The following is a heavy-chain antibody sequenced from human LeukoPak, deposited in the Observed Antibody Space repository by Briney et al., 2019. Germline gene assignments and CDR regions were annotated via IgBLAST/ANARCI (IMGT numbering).Heavy chain of an antibody. CDR3: ARGIAAAGTYYYYGMDV. Sequence: PSETLSLTCTVPGGSISSSSYYWGWIRQPPGKGLEWIGSIYYSGSTYYNPSLKSRVTISVDTSKNQFSLKLSSVTAADTAVYYCARGIAAAGTYYYYGMDVWAKGPRSPSP. J-gene: IGHJ6*02. V-gene: IGHV4-39*07. D-gene: IGHD6-13*01. CDR1: GGSISSSSYY. CDR2: IYYSGST.